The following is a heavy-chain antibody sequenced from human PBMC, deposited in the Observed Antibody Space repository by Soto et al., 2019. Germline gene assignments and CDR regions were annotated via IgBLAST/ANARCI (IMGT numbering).Heavy chain of an antibody. D-gene: IGHD1-26*01. Sequence: HPGGSLRLSCAASGFTFSNYAMSWVRQAPGKGLEWVSAISGSGGSTYYADSVKGRFTISRDNSKNTLYLQMNSLRAEDTAVYYCAKDPRGSYSIGWSDYWGQGTLVTVSS. J-gene: IGHJ4*02. V-gene: IGHV3-23*01. CDR2: ISGSGGST. CDR1: GFTFSNYA. CDR3: AKDPRGSYSIGWSDY.